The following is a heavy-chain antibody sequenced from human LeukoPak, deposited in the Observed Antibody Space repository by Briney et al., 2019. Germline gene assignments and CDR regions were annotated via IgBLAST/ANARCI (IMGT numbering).Heavy chain of an antibody. CDR2: ISHDGSKK. J-gene: IGHJ4*02. D-gene: IGHD6-19*01. Sequence: GRSLRLSCAASGFTFSSYTMHWVRQAPGKGLEWVAVISHDGSKKYYADSVKGRFTISRDNSKNTLYLQMNSLGAEDTAVYYCAKETGYTSGWWDYWGQGTLVTVSS. CDR3: AKETGYTSGWWDY. V-gene: IGHV3-30-3*01. CDR1: GFTFSSYT.